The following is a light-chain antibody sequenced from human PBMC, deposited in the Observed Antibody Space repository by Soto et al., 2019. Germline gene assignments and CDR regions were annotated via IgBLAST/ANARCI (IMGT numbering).Light chain of an antibody. CDR1: SGSVSTSYY. Sequence: QTVVTQEPSFSVSPGGTVTLTCGLSSGSVSTSYYPSWYQQTPGQAPRTLIYSTNTRSSGVPDRFSGSILGNKAALTITGAQADEESDYYCVLYMGSGVWVFGGGNKLTVL. CDR3: VLYMGSGVWV. CDR2: STN. J-gene: IGLJ3*02. V-gene: IGLV8-61*01.